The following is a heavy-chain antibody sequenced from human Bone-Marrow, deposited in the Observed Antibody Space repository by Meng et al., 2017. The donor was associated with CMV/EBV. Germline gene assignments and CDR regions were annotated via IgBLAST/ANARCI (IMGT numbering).Heavy chain of an antibody. CDR2: IYYSGST. CDR3: ARGDTAMVCLDY. J-gene: IGHJ4*02. V-gene: IGHV4-39*07. CDR1: GGSISSSSYY. Sequence: GSLRLSCTVSGGSISSSSYYWGWIRQPPGKGLEWIGIIYYSGSTYYNPSLKSRVTISVDTSKNQFSLKLSSVTAADTAVYYCARGDTAMVCLDYWGQGTLVTVSS. D-gene: IGHD5-18*01.